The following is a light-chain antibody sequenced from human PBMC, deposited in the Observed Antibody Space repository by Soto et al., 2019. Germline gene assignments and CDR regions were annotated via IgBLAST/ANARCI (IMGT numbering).Light chain of an antibody. J-gene: IGKJ2*01. CDR3: QQSYTSYT. Sequence: GDRVTITCRASQRIYNHLSWFQQKPGKAPKLLIYAASSLQSGVPSRFSGSGSGTDFTLTISSLQPEDFATYYGQQSYTSYTFGQGTKLEIK. CDR1: QRIYNH. V-gene: IGKV1-39*01. CDR2: AAS.